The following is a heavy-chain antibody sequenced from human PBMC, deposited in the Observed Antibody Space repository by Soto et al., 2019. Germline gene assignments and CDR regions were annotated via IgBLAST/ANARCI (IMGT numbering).Heavy chain of an antibody. J-gene: IGHJ3*02. D-gene: IGHD6-19*01. CDR1: GFTFSSYS. CDR2: ISSSSSYI. V-gene: IGHV3-21*01. Sequence: PGGSLRLSCAASGFTFSSYSMNWVRQAPGKGLEWVSSISSSSSYIYYADSVKGRFTISRDNAKNSLYLQMNSLRAEDTAVYYCARDMEQWLFAFDSWGQGTMVTVSS. CDR3: ARDMEQWLFAFDS.